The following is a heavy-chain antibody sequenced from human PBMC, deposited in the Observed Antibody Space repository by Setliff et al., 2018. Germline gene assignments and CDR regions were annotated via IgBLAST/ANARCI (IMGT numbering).Heavy chain of an antibody. J-gene: IGHJ4*02. Sequence: NPSETLSLTCTVSGDSIYNHFWSWVRQPPGKGLEWIGYIYSTGSTNYNPSLKSRVAMSIDTSKNQFSLKVNSVTAADTAIYYCARGLNSVSWTFAYWGQGSLVTVSS. V-gene: IGHV4-4*08. CDR1: GDSIYNHF. D-gene: IGHD2-15*01. CDR3: ARGLNSVSWTFAY. CDR2: IYSTGST.